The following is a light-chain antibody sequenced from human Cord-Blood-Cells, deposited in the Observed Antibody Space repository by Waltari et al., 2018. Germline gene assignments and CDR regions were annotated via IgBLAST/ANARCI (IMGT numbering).Light chain of an antibody. V-gene: IGKV4-1*01. Sequence: DIVMTQSPDSLAVSLGERAPLKSTSRQSVLYSSNNKNYLAWYQQKPGQPPKLLIYWASTRESGVPDRFSGSGSGTDFTLTISSLQAEDVAVYYCQQYYSTPYTFGQGTKLEIK. CDR2: WAS. CDR3: QQYYSTPYT. CDR1: QSVLYSSNNKNY. J-gene: IGKJ2*01.